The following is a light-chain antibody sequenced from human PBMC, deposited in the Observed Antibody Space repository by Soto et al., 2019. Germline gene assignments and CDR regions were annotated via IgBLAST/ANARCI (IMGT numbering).Light chain of an antibody. Sequence: QAVVTQEPSLTVSPGGTVTLTCGSSTGAVTSGLYPYWFQQKPGQAPTTLIYDTRNKHSWTPARFSGSLLGGKAALTLSGAQPEDEADYYCLLSYSGGRMVFGGGTKLTVL. V-gene: IGLV7-46*01. J-gene: IGLJ2*01. CDR3: LLSYSGGRMV. CDR2: DTR. CDR1: TGAVTSGLY.